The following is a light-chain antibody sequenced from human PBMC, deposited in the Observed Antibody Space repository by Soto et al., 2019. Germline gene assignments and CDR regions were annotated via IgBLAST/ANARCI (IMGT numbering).Light chain of an antibody. CDR2: DAS. J-gene: IGKJ1*01. Sequence: DIQMTQSPSTLSASVGDRVALTCRASQTITDWLAWYQQKPGRAPKLLIYDASTLESGVPSRFSGSGSGTEFTLTISSLQPDDFATYYCQHYDSSSATFDQGTKVEVK. CDR1: QTITDW. CDR3: QHYDSSSAT. V-gene: IGKV1-5*01.